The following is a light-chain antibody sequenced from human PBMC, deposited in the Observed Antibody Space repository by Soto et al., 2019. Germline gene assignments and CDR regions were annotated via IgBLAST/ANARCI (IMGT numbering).Light chain of an antibody. CDR3: GTWDGSLTAWV. CDR1: SSNIGIHY. CDR2: EDY. J-gene: IGLJ3*02. Sequence: QSVLTQPPSVSAAPGQKVTISCSGSSSNIGIHYVSWYQQLPGTAPKLLIYEDYKRPAGVTDRSSGSKSGASATLGITGLQTGDEADYYCGTWDGSLTAWVFGGGTKVTVL. V-gene: IGLV1-51*02.